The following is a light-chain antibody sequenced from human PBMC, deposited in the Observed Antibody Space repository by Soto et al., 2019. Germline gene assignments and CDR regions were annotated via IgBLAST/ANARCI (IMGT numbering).Light chain of an antibody. CDR1: ESVSSN. Sequence: EVVMTQSPATLSVSPGERATLSCRASESVSSNLAWYQPRPGQAPRLVIYGASTRATGIPARFSGGGSGTEFTLTISSLQSEDFAVYYCRQYNSWPPITFGQGTRLEIK. CDR2: GAS. J-gene: IGKJ5*01. V-gene: IGKV3-15*01. CDR3: RQYNSWPPIT.